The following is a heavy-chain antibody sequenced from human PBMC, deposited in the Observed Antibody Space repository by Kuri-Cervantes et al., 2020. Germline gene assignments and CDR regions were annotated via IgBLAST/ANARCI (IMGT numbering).Heavy chain of an antibody. CDR1: GGSISSYY. D-gene: IGHD2-2*01. J-gene: IGHJ5*02. CDR3: AVGVPAAITFKHRINWFDP. CDR2: IYYSEST. V-gene: IGHV4-59*01. Sequence: ESLKISCTVSGGSISSYYWSWIRQPPGKGLEWIGYIYYSESTNYNPSLKSRVNISVDTSKNQFSLKLSSVTAADTAVYYCAVGVPAAITFKHRINWFDPWGQGTLVTVSS.